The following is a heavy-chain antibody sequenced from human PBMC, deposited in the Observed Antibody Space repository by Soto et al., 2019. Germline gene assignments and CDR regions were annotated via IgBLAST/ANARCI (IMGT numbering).Heavy chain of an antibody. CDR1: GFTFSSYS. J-gene: IGHJ6*03. Sequence: GGSLRLSCAASGFTFSSYSIHWVRRAPGKGLEWVSYISSSSSTIYYADSVKGRFTISRDDAKNSLYLQMNSLRAEDTAVYYCAGDAILESYYYYYMDVWGKGTTVTVSS. CDR2: ISSSSSTI. CDR3: AGDAILESYYYYYMDV. V-gene: IGHV3-48*01. D-gene: IGHD3-3*01.